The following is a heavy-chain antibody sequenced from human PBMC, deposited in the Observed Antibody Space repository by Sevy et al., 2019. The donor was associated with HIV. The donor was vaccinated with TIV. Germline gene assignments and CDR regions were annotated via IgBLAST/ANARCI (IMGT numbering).Heavy chain of an antibody. CDR2: IGSSNSYI. D-gene: IGHD6-13*01. CDR1: GFSFSSYS. CDR3: ARSYSSSWYILYYFEY. Sequence: LSLTCAASGFSFSSYSVSWVRQAPGKGLEWVASIGSSNSYIYYADSVKGRFTISRDNAKNSLFLHMNTLRAEDTAVYYRARSYSSSWYILYYFEYWGQGTPVTVSS. J-gene: IGHJ4*02. V-gene: IGHV3-21*01.